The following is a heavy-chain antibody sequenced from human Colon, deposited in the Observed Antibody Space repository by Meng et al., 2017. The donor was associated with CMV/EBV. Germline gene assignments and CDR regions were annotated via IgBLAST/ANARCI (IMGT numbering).Heavy chain of an antibody. J-gene: IGHJ5*02. CDR3: AREYYSYSYRYWIDP. Sequence: GSLRLSCTVSGGLMSSSSHYWGWFRQPPGKGLEWIGSIFYAETTYYNSSLRSRLTISIDTSINQFSLKLASVTAADTAVYYCAREYYSYSYRYWIDPWGQGTLVTVSS. CDR1: GGLMSSSSHY. D-gene: IGHD3-16*02. V-gene: IGHV4-39*07. CDR2: IFYAETT.